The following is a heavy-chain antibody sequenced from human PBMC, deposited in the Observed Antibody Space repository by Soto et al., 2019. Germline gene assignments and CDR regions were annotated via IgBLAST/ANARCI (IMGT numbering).Heavy chain of an antibody. V-gene: IGHV4-34*01. CDR1: GGSFSGYY. D-gene: IGHD5-12*01. CDR2: INHSGST. CDR3: ARFPPPTLASFKWIRSPFDY. Sequence: SETLSLTCAVYGGSFSGYYWSWIRQPPGKGLEWIGEINHSGSTNYNPSLKSRVTISVDTSKNQFSLKLSSVTAADTAVYYCARFPPPTLASFKWIRSPFDYWGQGTLVTVSS. J-gene: IGHJ4*02.